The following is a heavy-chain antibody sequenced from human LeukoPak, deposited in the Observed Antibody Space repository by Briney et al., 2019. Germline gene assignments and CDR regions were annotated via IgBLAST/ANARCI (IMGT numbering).Heavy chain of an antibody. CDR1: GYTFSNHW. J-gene: IGHJ6*02. CDR2: MYPGDSDT. CDR3: ARRGVLDGLDV. D-gene: IGHD3-3*01. V-gene: IGHV5-51*01. Sequence: GASLQISCKGFGYTFSNHWIAWLRQMPGKGLEWMGIMYPGDSDTRYSPSFQGQVTFSVDKSIATAYLEWSSLKASDTALYYCARRGVLDGLDVWGQGTTVTVSS.